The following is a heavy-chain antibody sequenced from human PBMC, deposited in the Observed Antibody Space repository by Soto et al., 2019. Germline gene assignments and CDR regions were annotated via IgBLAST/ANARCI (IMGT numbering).Heavy chain of an antibody. Sequence: GGSLRLSCTASGFTFGDYAMSWFRQAPGKGLEWVGFIRSKAYGGTTEYAASVKGRFTISRDDSKSIAYLQMNSLKTEDTAVYYCTRALGYCSGGSCYRSGVSVYWGQGTLVTSPQ. CDR3: TRALGYCSGGSCYRSGVSVY. D-gene: IGHD2-15*01. J-gene: IGHJ4*02. CDR2: IRSKAYGGTT. V-gene: IGHV3-49*03. CDR1: GFTFGDYA.